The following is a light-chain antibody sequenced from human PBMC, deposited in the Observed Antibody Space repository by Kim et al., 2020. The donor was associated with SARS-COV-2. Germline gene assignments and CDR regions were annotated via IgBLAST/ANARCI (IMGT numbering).Light chain of an antibody. V-gene: IGLV3-21*04. J-gene: IGLJ1*01. CDR1: NIGSES. CDR2: YDS. Sequence: PATTPRITCGRNNIGSESVHCSQQKPGQAPVLVIYYDSDRPSGIPERFSGSNSGNAATLTISRVEAGDEADYYCQVWDSSSAHYVFGTGTKVTVL. CDR3: QVWDSSSAHYV.